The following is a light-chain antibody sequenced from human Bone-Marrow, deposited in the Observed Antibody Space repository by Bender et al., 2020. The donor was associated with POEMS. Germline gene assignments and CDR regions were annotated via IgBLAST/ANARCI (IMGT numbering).Light chain of an antibody. CDR3: QSYDTSNHVV. Sequence: QSALTQPPSASGSPGQSVTISCTGTRSDVGSYNVVSWYQQHPGKAPKLMIYDVSDRPSGVSDRFSGSKSGNTASLTISGLMTEDEADYYCQSYDTSNHVVFGGGTKLTVL. J-gene: IGLJ2*01. CDR2: DVS. CDR1: RSDVGSYNV. V-gene: IGLV2-8*01.